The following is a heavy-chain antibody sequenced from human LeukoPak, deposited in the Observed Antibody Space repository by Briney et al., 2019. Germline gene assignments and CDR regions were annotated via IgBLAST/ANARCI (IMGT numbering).Heavy chain of an antibody. Sequence: PGGSLRLSCGVSGFPFSSYGMHWVRHAPGKGLEWVAFIRYDGSNKYYADSVKGRFTISRDNSKNTLYLQMNSLRAEDTAVYYRAKARYSSRSVDYWGQGTLVTVSS. CDR3: AKARYSSRSVDY. J-gene: IGHJ4*02. V-gene: IGHV3-30*02. CDR1: GFPFSSYG. CDR2: IRYDGSNK. D-gene: IGHD6-13*01.